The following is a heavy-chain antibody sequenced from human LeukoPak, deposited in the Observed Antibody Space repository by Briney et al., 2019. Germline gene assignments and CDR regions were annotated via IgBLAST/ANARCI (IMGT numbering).Heavy chain of an antibody. CDR3: ARGAALVPAADFDY. V-gene: IGHV1-18*01. CDR2: ISAYNGNT. D-gene: IGHD2-2*01. CDR1: GYTFTSYG. J-gene: IGHJ4*02. Sequence: ASVKVSCKASGYTFTSYGISWVRQAPGQGLEWMGWISAYNGNTNYAQKLQGRVTMTTDTSTSTAYMELRSLRPDDTAVYYCARGAALVPAADFDYWGQGTLVTVSS.